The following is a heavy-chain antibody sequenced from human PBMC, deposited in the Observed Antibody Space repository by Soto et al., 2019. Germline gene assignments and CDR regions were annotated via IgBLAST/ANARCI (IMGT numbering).Heavy chain of an antibody. D-gene: IGHD3-22*01. CDR3: ARRGSGYYSTELDV. CDR2: IYYSGST. V-gene: IGHV4-31*03. J-gene: IGHJ6*02. CDR1: GGSISSGGYY. Sequence: SETLSLTCTVSGGSISSGGYYWSWIRQHPGKGLEWIGYIYYSGSTYYNPSLKSRVTISVDTSKNQFSLKLSSVTAADTAVYYCARRGSGYYSTELDVWGQGTTVTVSS.